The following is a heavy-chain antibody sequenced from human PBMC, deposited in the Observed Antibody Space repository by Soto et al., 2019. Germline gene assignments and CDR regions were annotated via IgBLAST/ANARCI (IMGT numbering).Heavy chain of an antibody. CDR3: ARVSRGLGLVPATLN. CDR2: ISGRGDNT. J-gene: IGHJ4*02. D-gene: IGHD2-2*01. CDR1: GQSINNYA. Sequence: EVQLLESGGGLVQPGGSLRLSCVASGQSINNYAMNWVRQAPGKGLEWVSYISGRGDNTYYADSVRGRFTISRDDSRDTVYLHMNSLRVEDTATYYCARVSRGLGLVPATLNWGQGTAVTVSS. V-gene: IGHV3-23*01.